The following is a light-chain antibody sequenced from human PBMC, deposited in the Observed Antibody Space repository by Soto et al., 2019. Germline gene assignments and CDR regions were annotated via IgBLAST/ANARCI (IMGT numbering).Light chain of an antibody. J-gene: IGKJ1*01. CDR2: ATS. CDR1: QSIRTY. CDR3: QQSYSTPRT. Sequence: DIPMTQSPPSLSASVGDRVTITCRASQSIRTYLNWYQQKPGKAPKVLISATSNLQSGVPSRFSGSGSGTDFTLTISSLQPEDFGTYYCQQSYSTPRTFGQGTKVEIK. V-gene: IGKV1-39*01.